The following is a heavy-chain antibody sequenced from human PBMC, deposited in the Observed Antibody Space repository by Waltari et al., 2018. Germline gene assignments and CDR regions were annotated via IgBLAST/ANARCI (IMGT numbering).Heavy chain of an antibody. CDR1: GGSISSYY. V-gene: IGHV4-59*01. CDR2: IYSSGST. Sequence: QVQLQESGPGLVKPSETLSLTCTVSGGSISSYYWSWIRQPPGKGLEWIGYIYSSGSTHANPSLKSRVIISVDTSKNQFSLKVRSMTAADTAVYYCARDRGYQDYWGQGTLVTVSS. CDR3: ARDRGYQDY. J-gene: IGHJ4*02. D-gene: IGHD3-10*01.